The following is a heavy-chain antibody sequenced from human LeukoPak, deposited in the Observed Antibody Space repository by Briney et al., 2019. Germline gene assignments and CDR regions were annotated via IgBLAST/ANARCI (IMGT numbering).Heavy chain of an antibody. CDR3: ASTIVTTVYPPGWYFDL. Sequence: PGGSLRLSCAASEFTFSSYWMSWVRQAPGKGLEWVANIKQDEGEKNYLDSVKGRFTISRDNAKNSLYLQMSSLRAEDTAVYYSASTIVTTVYPPGWYFDLWGRGTQVTVSS. V-gene: IGHV3-7*01. D-gene: IGHD4-17*01. CDR1: EFTFSSYW. CDR2: IKQDEGEK. J-gene: IGHJ2*01.